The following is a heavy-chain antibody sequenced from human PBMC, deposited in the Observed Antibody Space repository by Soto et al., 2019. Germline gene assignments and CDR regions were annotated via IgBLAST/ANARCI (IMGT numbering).Heavy chain of an antibody. CDR3: ARRRADSSSYSAFDY. V-gene: IGHV4-31*03. D-gene: IGHD6-6*01. J-gene: IGHJ4*02. CDR1: GGSISSGGYY. Sequence: QVQLQESGPGLVKPSQTLSLTCTVSGGSISSGGYYWSWIRPHPGKGLEWIGYICYSGSTYYNPSVRCRVIISGDSSMIHSWLTMCSVTAADTAVYYCARRRADSSSYSAFDYWGQGTLVTVAS. CDR2: ICYSGST.